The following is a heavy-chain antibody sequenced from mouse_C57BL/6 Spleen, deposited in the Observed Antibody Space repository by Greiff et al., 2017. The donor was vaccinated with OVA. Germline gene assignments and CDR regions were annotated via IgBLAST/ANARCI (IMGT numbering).Heavy chain of an antibody. CDR3: ARSTGTIDY. CDR2: IYPGDGDT. J-gene: IGHJ2*01. D-gene: IGHD4-1*01. V-gene: IGHV1-82*01. CDR1: GYAFSSSW. Sequence: VKLMESGPELVKPGASVKISCKASGYAFSSSWMNWVKQRPGKGLEWIGRIYPGDGDTNYNGKFKGKATLTADKSSSTAYMQLSSLTSEDSAVYFCARSTGTIDYWGQGTTLTVSS.